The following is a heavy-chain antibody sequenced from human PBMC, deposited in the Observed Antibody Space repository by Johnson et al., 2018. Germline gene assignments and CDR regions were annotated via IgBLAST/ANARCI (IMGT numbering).Heavy chain of an antibody. Sequence: QVQLVESGGGVVQPGRSLRLSCAASGFTFSSYGMHWVRQARGMGLEWVAVLSYDGSNKYYADSVKGRFTISRDNSKNTLYLQMNSLTAEDTDVYYCAKVLLYYYYYIGFWGKGTTVTVSS. D-gene: IGHD2-21*01. V-gene: IGHV3-30*18. CDR3: AKVLLYYYYYIGF. CDR2: LSYDGSNK. J-gene: IGHJ6*03. CDR1: GFTFSSYG.